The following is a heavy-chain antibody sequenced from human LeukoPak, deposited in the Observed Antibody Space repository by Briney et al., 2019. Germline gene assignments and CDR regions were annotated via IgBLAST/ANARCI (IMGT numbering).Heavy chain of an antibody. CDR1: GFTFGDYA. CDR2: ISWNSGSI. D-gene: IGHD6-13*01. Sequence: HPGGSLRLSCAASGFTFGDYAMHWVRQAPGKGLEWVSGISWNSGSIVYADSVKGRFTFSRDNAKNSLYLQMNSLRAEDTALYYCAKGRKVAAAGTSFDYWGQGTLVTVSS. V-gene: IGHV3-9*01. CDR3: AKGRKVAAAGTSFDY. J-gene: IGHJ4*02.